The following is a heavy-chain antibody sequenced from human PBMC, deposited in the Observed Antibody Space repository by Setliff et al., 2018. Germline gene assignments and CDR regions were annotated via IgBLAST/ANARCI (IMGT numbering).Heavy chain of an antibody. CDR3: GISTIFGVVSPTPDAFDF. CDR1: GGTFSSYD. CDR2: IIPIFGTA. J-gene: IGHJ3*01. V-gene: IGHV1-69*06. D-gene: IGHD3-3*01. Sequence: SVKVSCKASGGTFSSYDISWVRQAPGQGLEWMGRIIPIFGTANYAQKFQGRVTITADKSTSTAYMVLSRLRSEDTAVYYCGISTIFGVVSPTPDAFDFWGQGTMVTVSS.